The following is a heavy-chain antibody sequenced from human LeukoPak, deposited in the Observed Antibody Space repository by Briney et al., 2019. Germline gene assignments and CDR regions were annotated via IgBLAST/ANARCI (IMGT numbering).Heavy chain of an antibody. V-gene: IGHV4-39*01. D-gene: IGHD6-13*01. CDR3: ARQGIGSSWYDFDY. Sequence: SETLSLTCTVSGGSISSSSYYWGWIRQPPGKGLEWIGSIYYSGSTYYNPSLKSRVTISVDTSKNQFSLELSSVTAADTAVYYCARQGIGSSWYDFDYWGQGTLVTVSS. CDR2: IYYSGST. J-gene: IGHJ4*02. CDR1: GGSISSSSYY.